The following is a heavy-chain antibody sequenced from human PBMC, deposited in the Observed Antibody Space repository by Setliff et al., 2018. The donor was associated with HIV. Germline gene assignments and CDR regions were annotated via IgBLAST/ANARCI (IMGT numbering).Heavy chain of an antibody. CDR2: ISHSGNT. CDR3: ARDIRGSNNWFDP. Sequence: SETLSLTCTVSGGSISSNNDHWGWIRQPPGKGLEWIGSISHSGNTYHNPSLQSRVTISLDMSKSQFSLKLRSVTAADTAVYYCARDIRGSNNWFDPWGQGTLVTVSS. J-gene: IGHJ5*02. CDR1: GGSISSNNDH. V-gene: IGHV4-39*07. D-gene: IGHD3-16*01.